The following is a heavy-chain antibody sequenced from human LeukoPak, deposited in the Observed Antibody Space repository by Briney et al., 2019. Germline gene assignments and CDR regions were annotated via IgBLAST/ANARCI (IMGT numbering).Heavy chain of an antibody. CDR2: INSDGSST. CDR1: GFTFSSYW. J-gene: IGHJ4*02. V-gene: IGHV3-74*01. Sequence: GGSLRLSCAASGFTFSSYWMHWVRQAPGKGLVWVSRINSDGSSTSYADSVKGRFTISRDNAKNTLYLQMNSLRAEDTAVYYCARDSDYDILTGYSHLFDYWGQGTLVTVSS. D-gene: IGHD3-9*01. CDR3: ARDSDYDILTGYSHLFDY.